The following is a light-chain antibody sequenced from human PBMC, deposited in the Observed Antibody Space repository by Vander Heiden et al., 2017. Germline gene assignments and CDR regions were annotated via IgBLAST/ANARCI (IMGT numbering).Light chain of an antibody. Sequence: SALTQPASVSGSPGQSITISCTETSRDVVGYNYVTWYQQHPGKAPKLMIYDVSNRPSGVSNRFSGSKSGNTASLTISGLQAEDEADYYCSSYTSSSTLVFGGGTKLTVL. CDR2: DVS. CDR1: SRDVVGYNY. V-gene: IGLV2-14*01. CDR3: SSYTSSSTLV. J-gene: IGLJ2*01.